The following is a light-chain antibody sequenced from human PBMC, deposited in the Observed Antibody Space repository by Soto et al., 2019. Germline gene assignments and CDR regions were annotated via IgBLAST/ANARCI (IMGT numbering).Light chain of an antibody. CDR3: LQYSDSSWT. Sequence: EIVLTQCPGTLSLSKGERATLSCRASQSISSNYLAWYQQQKPGQAPRLLIYGASSRATGVPDRFSGSGSGTDFTLAISRLVPEDFVVYYCLQYSDSSWTFGQGTKVAIK. CDR1: QSISSNY. V-gene: IGKV3-20*01. J-gene: IGKJ1*01. CDR2: GAS.